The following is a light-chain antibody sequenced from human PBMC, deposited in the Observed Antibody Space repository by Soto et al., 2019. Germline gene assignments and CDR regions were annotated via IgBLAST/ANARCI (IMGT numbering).Light chain of an antibody. J-gene: IGLJ1*01. CDR1: SSDVGGYNY. V-gene: IGLV2-14*01. CDR2: EVS. CDR3: SSYTGTSYV. Sequence: QSALTQPASVSGSAGQSITISCTGTSSDVGGYNYVSWYQQHPGKAPKLTIYEVSNRPSGVSNRFSGSKSGNTASLTISGLQADDEADYFCSSYTGTSYVFGTGTKLTAL.